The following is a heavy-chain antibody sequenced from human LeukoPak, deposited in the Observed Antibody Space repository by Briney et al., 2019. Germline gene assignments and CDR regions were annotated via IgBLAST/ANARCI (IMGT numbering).Heavy chain of an antibody. Sequence: PSQTLSLTCTVSGGSISSGSYFWNWIRQPAGKGLEWIGRIYTSGSTNYNPSLKSRVTISVDTSKNQFSLKLSSVTAADTAVYYCARGKEDYLDSSGYYGRFDPWGQGTLVTVSS. V-gene: IGHV4-61*02. J-gene: IGHJ5*02. CDR2: IYTSGST. D-gene: IGHD3-22*01. CDR3: ARGKEDYLDSSGYYGRFDP. CDR1: GGSISSGSYF.